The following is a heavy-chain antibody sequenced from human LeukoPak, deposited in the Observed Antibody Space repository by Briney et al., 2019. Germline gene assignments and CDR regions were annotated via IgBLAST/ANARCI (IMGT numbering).Heavy chain of an antibody. CDR2: IYNTGGT. CDR1: GFTVSNTY. V-gene: IGHV3-53*01. D-gene: IGHD3-22*01. J-gene: IGHJ4*02. CDR3: ARDSNGPAF. Sequence: GGSLRLSCAASGFTVSNTYMSGVRQAPGKGLEWVSVIYNTGGTFYADSVKGRFTISRDYSKNTLYLQMNSLRVDDTAVYYCARDSNGPAFWGQGTLVTVSS.